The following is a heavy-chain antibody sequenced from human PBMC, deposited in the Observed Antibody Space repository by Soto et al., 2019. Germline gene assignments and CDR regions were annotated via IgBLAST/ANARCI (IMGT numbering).Heavy chain of an antibody. J-gene: IGHJ6*02. D-gene: IGHD5-18*01. CDR3: ARGIQYKYGMDV. V-gene: IGHV3-74*01. Sequence: PGGSLRLSCAASGFTFSSHWIHWVRQAPGKGLVWVSRIKYDGSTTNYADSVKGRFTISRDNAKNTVYLQMNSLRAEDTALYYCARGIQYKYGMDVWGQGTTVTVSS. CDR1: GFTFSSHW. CDR2: IKYDGSTT.